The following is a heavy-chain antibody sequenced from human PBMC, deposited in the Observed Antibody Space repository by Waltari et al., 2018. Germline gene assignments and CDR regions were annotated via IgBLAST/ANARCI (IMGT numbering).Heavy chain of an antibody. CDR1: GGSINSDTSY. J-gene: IGHJ4*02. CDR2: IYSGGDA. CDR3: ARGDERLARYHFDD. Sequence: QVLLQESGPGLVKPSQTLPLTSPVSGGSINSDTSYWSWIRQPAGKGLEWIGRIYSGGDARYSPSLERRVTMSVDRSKNQFSLKIFSVTAADAAVYYCARGDERLARYHFDDWGQGTQVIVSS. V-gene: IGHV4-61*02. D-gene: IGHD1-1*01.